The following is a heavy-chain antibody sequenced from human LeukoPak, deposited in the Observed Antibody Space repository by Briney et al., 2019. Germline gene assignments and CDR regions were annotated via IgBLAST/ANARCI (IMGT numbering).Heavy chain of an antibody. CDR2: MNPNSGGT. J-gene: IGHJ6*02. V-gene: IGHV1-2*02. D-gene: IGHD6-13*01. Sequence: ASVKVSCKASGYTFTDYYMHWVRQAPGQGLEWMGWMNPNSGGTNYAQKFQGRVTMTTDTSISTAYMEVSRLRSDDTAVYYCARVRIGQQLDKYYYYAMDVWGQGTTVTVSS. CDR1: GYTFTDYY. CDR3: ARVRIGQQLDKYYYYAMDV.